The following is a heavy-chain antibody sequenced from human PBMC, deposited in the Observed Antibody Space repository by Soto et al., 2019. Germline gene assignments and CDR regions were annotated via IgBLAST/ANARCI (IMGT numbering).Heavy chain of an antibody. CDR3: ARGSYYYDSSGYPNPYDY. D-gene: IGHD3-22*01. CDR1: GRSVSSGSYY. Sequence: QVQLQESGPGLVKPSETLSLTCTVSGRSVSSGSYYWSWIRQPPGKGLEWIGYIYYSGSTNYNPSLKSRVTISVDTSKNQFSLKLSSVTASDTAVYYCARGSYYYDSSGYPNPYDYWGQGTLVTVSS. J-gene: IGHJ4*02. V-gene: IGHV4-61*01. CDR2: IYYSGST.